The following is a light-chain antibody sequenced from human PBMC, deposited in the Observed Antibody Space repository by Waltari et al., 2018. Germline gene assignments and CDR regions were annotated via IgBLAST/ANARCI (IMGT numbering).Light chain of an antibody. Sequence: DIVMTQSPDSLAVSLGERATINCKSSQSLLYSPKDENHLAWYQQRPGQPPKLLIYWASTREAGVPDRFSGSGSGTDFTLTISNLQAEDVAVYYCQQYYSRPLTFGRGTKVEI. J-gene: IGKJ4*01. CDR3: QQYYSRPLT. V-gene: IGKV4-1*01. CDR2: WAS. CDR1: QSLLYSPKDENH.